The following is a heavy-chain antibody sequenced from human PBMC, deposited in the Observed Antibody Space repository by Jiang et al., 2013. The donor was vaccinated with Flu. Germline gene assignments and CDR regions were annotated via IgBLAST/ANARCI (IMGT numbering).Heavy chain of an antibody. CDR3: ARDFTGWKGFDY. V-gene: IGHV3-30*03. CDR1: SSYG. Sequence: SSYGMHWVRQAPGKGLEWVAVISYDGSNKYYADSVKGRFSVSRDNSKNTLYLQMNSLRAEDTAVYYCARDFTGWKGFDYWGQGTLVTVSS. D-gene: IGHD1-1*01. CDR2: ISYDGSNK. J-gene: IGHJ4*02.